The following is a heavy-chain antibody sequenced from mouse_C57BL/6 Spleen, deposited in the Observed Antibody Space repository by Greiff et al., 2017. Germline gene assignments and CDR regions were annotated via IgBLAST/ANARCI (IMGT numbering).Heavy chain of an antibody. Sequence: EVMLVESGEGLVKPGGSLKLSCAASGFTFSSYAMSWVRQTPEKRLEWVAYISSGGDYIYYADTVKGRFTISRDNARNTLYLQMSSLKSEDTAMYYCTREDSNYGAMDYWGQGTSVTVSS. CDR1: GFTFSSYA. D-gene: IGHD2-5*01. J-gene: IGHJ4*01. V-gene: IGHV5-9-1*02. CDR2: ISSGGDYI. CDR3: TREDSNYGAMDY.